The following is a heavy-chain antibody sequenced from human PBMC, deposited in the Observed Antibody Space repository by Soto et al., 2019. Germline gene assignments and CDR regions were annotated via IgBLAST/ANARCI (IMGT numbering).Heavy chain of an antibody. CDR1: GFSFSNYA. J-gene: IGHJ6*02. CDR3: ARARYYLCSSTSCSHLYFSGLDV. CDR2: ISSNGGST. Sequence: PGGSLRLSCAGSGFSFSNYAMHWVRQAPGKGLEYVSVISSNGGSTYYANSVKGRFTISRDNSKKTLYLQMGSLRPEDMAVYYCARARYYLCSSTSCSHLYFSGLDVCGHVTTVPVSS. D-gene: IGHD2-2*01. V-gene: IGHV3-64*01.